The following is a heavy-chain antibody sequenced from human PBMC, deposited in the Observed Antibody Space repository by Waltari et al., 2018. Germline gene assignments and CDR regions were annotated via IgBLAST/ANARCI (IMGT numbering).Heavy chain of an antibody. Sequence: QVQLVESGGGVVQPGGSLRLSCAASGFTFSSYGMHWVRQAPGKGLEWVAFIRYDGSNKYDADSVKGRFTISRDNSKNTLYLQMNSLRAEDTAVYYCANSRITIFGVVSSFDYWGQGTLVTVSS. CDR3: ANSRITIFGVVSSFDY. V-gene: IGHV3-30*02. D-gene: IGHD3-3*01. CDR2: IRYDGSNK. CDR1: GFTFSSYG. J-gene: IGHJ4*02.